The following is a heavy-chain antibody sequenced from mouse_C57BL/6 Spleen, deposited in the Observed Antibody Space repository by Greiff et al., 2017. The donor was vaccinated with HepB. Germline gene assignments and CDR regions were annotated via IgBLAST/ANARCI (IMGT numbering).Heavy chain of an antibody. D-gene: IGHD2-4*01. J-gene: IGHJ3*01. CDR3: ARGGQYDYDRFAY. CDR1: GYTFTSYW. Sequence: VQLQQPGAELVKPGASVKLSCKASGYTFTSYWMHWVKQRPGQGLEWIGIIHPNSGSTNYNEKFKSKATLTVDKSSSTAYMQLSSLTSEDSAVYYCARGGQYDYDRFAYWGQGTLVTVSA. V-gene: IGHV1-64*01. CDR2: IHPNSGST.